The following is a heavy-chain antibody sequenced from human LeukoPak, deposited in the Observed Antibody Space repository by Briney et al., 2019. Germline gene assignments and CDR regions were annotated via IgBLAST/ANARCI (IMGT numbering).Heavy chain of an antibody. Sequence: PGGSLRLSCAASGFTFSSYSMNWVRQAPGKGLEWVSYISSSSSTIYYADSVKGRFTISRDNAKNSLYLQMNSLRAEDTAVYYCARPSITMVRGVIEHWGQGTLVTVSS. J-gene: IGHJ5*02. CDR1: GFTFSSYS. CDR3: ARPSITMVRGVIEH. CDR2: ISSSSSTI. V-gene: IGHV3-48*04. D-gene: IGHD3-10*01.